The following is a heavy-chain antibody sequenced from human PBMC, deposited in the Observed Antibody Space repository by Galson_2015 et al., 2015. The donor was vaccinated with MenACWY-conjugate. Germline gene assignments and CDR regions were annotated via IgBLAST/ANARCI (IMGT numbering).Heavy chain of an antibody. J-gene: IGHJ4*02. CDR1: GFTFSGYA. V-gene: IGHV3-23*01. Sequence: SLRLSCAASGFTFSGYAMTWVRQAPGKGLECVSVISGSGGTIYYAESVKGRFTISRDNSKNTLFLEMNSLRAEDTAVYYCAKKFGSSSWFRGFDSWGQGTLVTVSS. D-gene: IGHD6-13*01. CDR3: AKKFGSSSWFRGFDS. CDR2: ISGSGGTI.